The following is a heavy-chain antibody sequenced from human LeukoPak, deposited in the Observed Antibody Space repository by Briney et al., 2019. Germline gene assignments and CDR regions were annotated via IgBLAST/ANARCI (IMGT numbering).Heavy chain of an antibody. Sequence: SGGSLRLSCAASGFTFSSYSMNWVRQAPGKGLEWVSSISSSSSYIYYADSVKGRFTISRDNAKSSLYLQMNSLRAEDTAVYYCAREGLWFGELDYWGQGTLVTVSS. J-gene: IGHJ4*02. CDR1: GFTFSSYS. D-gene: IGHD3-10*01. CDR2: ISSSSSYI. V-gene: IGHV3-21*01. CDR3: AREGLWFGELDY.